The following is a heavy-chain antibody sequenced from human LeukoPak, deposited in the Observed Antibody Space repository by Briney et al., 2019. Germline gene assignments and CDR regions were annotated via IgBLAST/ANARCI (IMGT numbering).Heavy chain of an antibody. CDR2: ISGSAYST. Sequence: PGGSLRLSCAVSGFTFSGYAMSWVRQAPGKGLEWVSGISGSAYSTYYADSVQGRFTISRDNSKNTLYLQMNSLRAEDTAVYYCAKEAGYSGYDYPDYWGQGTLVTVSS. J-gene: IGHJ4*02. D-gene: IGHD5-12*01. CDR1: GFTFSGYA. CDR3: AKEAGYSGYDYPDY. V-gene: IGHV3-23*01.